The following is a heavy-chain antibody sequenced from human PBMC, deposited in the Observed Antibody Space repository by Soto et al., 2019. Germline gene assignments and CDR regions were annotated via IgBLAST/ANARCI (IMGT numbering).Heavy chain of an antibody. CDR1: GGSISSYY. J-gene: IGHJ3*02. CDR3: AREQVVTSVVGAFDI. Sequence: SETLSLTCTVSGGSISSYYWSWIRQPPGKGLEGIGYIYYSGITNYNPSLKSRVTISVDTSKNQFSLKLSSVTAADTAVYYCAREQVVTSVVGAFDIWGQGTMVTVSS. D-gene: IGHD3-22*01. V-gene: IGHV4-59*01. CDR2: IYYSGIT.